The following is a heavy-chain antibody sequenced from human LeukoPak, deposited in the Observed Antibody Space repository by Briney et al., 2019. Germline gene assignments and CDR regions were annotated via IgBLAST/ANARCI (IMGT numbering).Heavy chain of an antibody. V-gene: IGHV3-23*01. CDR2: ISGSGDST. Sequence: GGSLRLSCAVSRFTFSSYAMSWVRQAPGKGLEWVSGISGSGDSTSYADSVKGRFSVSRDNSKNTLYLQMNSLRAEDTALYYCARNISSGWYVDYWGPGTLVTVSS. CDR1: RFTFSSYA. CDR3: ARNISSGWYVDY. D-gene: IGHD6-19*01. J-gene: IGHJ4*02.